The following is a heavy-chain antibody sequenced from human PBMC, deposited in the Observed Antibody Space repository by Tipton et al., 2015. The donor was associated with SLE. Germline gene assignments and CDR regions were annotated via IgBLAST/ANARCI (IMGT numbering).Heavy chain of an antibody. J-gene: IGHJ4*02. Sequence: GSLRLSCAASGFTFDDYGMSWVRQAPGKGLEWVSGIKWNGGSTGYADSVKGRFTISRDNAKNSLYLQMNSLRAEDTALYYCARAYYYDSSGYSFDYWGQGTLVTVSS. V-gene: IGHV3-20*04. CDR3: ARAYYYDSSGYSFDY. D-gene: IGHD3-22*01. CDR2: IKWNGGST. CDR1: GFTFDDYG.